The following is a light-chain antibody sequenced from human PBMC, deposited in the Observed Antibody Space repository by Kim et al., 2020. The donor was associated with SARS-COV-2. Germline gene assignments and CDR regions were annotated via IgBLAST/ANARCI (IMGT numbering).Light chain of an antibody. CDR2: DVS. V-gene: IGLV2-14*03. Sequence: GQSITIACTGTSSDVGGYNYVSWYQKQPGTAPKLMIYDVSNRPSGVSNRFSGSKSGDTASLTISGLQAEDEADYYCSSYTSSSTVVFGGGTQLTVL. J-gene: IGLJ2*01. CDR3: SSYTSSSTVV. CDR1: SSDVGGYNY.